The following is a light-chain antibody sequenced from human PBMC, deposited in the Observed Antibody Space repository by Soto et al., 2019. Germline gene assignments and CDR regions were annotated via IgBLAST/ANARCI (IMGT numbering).Light chain of an antibody. Sequence: DIVLTQSPGTLSLSPGERATLSXXASQSVSSSYLAWYQQKPGQAPGVIIYGATSRASGIPGRFSSSGWGTDFTLTISRLEPEDFAVYYCQQYGSSGTFGQGTKVDIK. CDR1: QSVSSSY. J-gene: IGKJ1*01. CDR3: QQYGSSGT. CDR2: GAT. V-gene: IGKV3-20*01.